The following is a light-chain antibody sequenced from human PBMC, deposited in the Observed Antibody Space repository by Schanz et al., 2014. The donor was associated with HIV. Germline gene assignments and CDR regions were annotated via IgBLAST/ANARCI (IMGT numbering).Light chain of an antibody. V-gene: IGLV1-44*01. Sequence: QSGLTQPPSASGTPGQRGTISCSGSRSNFRSNAVDSHPPLPGTAPKLVIYNTYHRPSGVPDRFSCSQSGASASLAISGLQSEDEADFYCAAWDDNLDGWVFGGGTKLTVL. J-gene: IGLJ3*02. CDR3: AAWDDNLDGWV. CDR2: NTY. CDR1: RSNFRSNA.